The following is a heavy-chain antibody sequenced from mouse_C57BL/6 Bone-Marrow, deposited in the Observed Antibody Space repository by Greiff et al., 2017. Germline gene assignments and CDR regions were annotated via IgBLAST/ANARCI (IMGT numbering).Heavy chain of an antibody. J-gene: IGHJ1*03. D-gene: IGHD1-1*02. CDR1: GYNFTSYW. CDR3: ARYGWYFDV. V-gene: IGHV1-69*01. Sequence: VQLQQPGAELVMPGASVKLSCKASGYNFTSYWMHWVKQRPGQGLEWIGELDPSDSYTNYNQKFKGKSTLTVDKSSSTAYMQLSSLTSEDSAVXYCARYGWYFDVWGTGTTVTVSS. CDR2: LDPSDSYT.